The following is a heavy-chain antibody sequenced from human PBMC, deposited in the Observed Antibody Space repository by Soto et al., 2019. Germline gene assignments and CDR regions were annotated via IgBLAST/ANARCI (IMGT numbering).Heavy chain of an antibody. V-gene: IGHV3-64D*06. CDR1: GFTFINYA. J-gene: IGHJ4*02. Sequence: HPGGSLRLSCSVSGFTFINYAMHWGRQAPGEGLEYVSGITSDGDSTYHADSVKGRFTISRDNSKNTLYLQMSSLRLEDTAIYYCVKGNQLLRYYFEFWGQGTLVTVSS. D-gene: IGHD2-15*01. CDR3: VKGNQLLRYYFEF. CDR2: ITSDGDST.